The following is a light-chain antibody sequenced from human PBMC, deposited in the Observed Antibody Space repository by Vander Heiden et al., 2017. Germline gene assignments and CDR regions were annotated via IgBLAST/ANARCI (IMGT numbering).Light chain of an antibody. CDR3: QQRSNWPPLT. V-gene: IGKV3-11*01. CDR2: DSS. Sequence: EIVLTQSPGTLSLSPGERVTLSCRASQSVSSYLAWYQQRPGQAPRLLIYDSSTRATGIPGRFSGSGSGTDFTLTICSLRPEDSAVYYCQQRSNWPPLTFGGGTKVEIK. J-gene: IGKJ4*01. CDR1: QSVSSY.